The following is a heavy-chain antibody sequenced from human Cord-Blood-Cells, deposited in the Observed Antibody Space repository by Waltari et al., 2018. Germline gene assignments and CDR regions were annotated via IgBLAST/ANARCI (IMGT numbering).Heavy chain of an antibody. CDR3: ASNRLYYYYGMDV. V-gene: IGHV4-34*01. J-gene: IGHJ6*02. D-gene: IGHD6-25*01. Sequence: QVQLQQWGAGLLKPSETLSLTCAVYGGSFSGYYWSWVRQPPGTGLEWIGEINPGGSTNHNPSLKSRFTISVDTSKNQFSLELSSVTAADTAVYYCASNRLYYYYGMDVWGQGTTVTVSS. CDR2: INPGGST. CDR1: GGSFSGYY.